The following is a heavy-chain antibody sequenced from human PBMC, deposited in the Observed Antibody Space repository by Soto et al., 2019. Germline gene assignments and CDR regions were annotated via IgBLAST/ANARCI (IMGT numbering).Heavy chain of an antibody. V-gene: IGHV1-69*13. D-gene: IGHD3-10*01. Sequence: SVKVSCKPSGGTFNNYGFSWVRQAPGQGLEWMGGIIPLFGTANNAQKFQGRVTITADESTGTAYMELSSLRSDDTAVYFCARDLYSDSDSPGLGPFDIWGQGTMVTVSS. CDR3: ARDLYSDSDSPGLGPFDI. CDR2: IIPLFGTA. J-gene: IGHJ3*02. CDR1: GGTFNNYG.